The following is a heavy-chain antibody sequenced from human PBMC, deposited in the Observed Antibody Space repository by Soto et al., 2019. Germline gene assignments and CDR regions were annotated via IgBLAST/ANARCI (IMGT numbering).Heavy chain of an antibody. V-gene: IGHV1-24*01. CDR1: GYTLTELS. J-gene: IGHJ4*02. D-gene: IGHD4-17*01. Sequence: QVQLVQSGAEVKKPGASVKVSCKVSGYTLTELSMHWVRQAPGKGLEWMGGFDPEDGETIYAQKFQGRVTMTEDTSTDTAYRERSSLRSEDTAVYYCATGFMTTVTPDFDYGGQGTLVTVSS. CDR3: ATGFMTTVTPDFDY. CDR2: FDPEDGET.